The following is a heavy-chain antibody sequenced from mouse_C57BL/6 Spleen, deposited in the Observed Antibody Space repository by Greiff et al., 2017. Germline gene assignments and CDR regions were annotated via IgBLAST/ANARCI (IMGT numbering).Heavy chain of an antibody. CDR3: SRTWDAFDY. V-gene: IGHV1-72*01. D-gene: IGHD4-1*01. Sequence: QVQLQQPGAELVKPGASVKLSCKASGYTFTSYWMHWVKQRPGRGLAWIGRIDPNSGGTKYNEKFQSKDTLTVDKPSSTAYMEHGDITSEDYAVYYWSRTWDAFDYWGQGTTLTVSS. CDR2: IDPNSGGT. CDR1: GYTFTSYW. J-gene: IGHJ2*01.